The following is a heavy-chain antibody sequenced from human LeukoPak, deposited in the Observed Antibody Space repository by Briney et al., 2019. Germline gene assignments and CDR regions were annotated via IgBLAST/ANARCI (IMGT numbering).Heavy chain of an antibody. V-gene: IGHV3-23*01. Sequence: PGGSLRLSCAASGFTFSSFWMTWVRQAPGKGLEWVSGISDSDADTHYADSVKGRFTISRDNSKNTVYLQMSSLRVEDTALYYYAKDFVRGTLTGAFDVWGRGAMVTVST. CDR2: ISDSDADT. CDR1: GFTFSSFW. J-gene: IGHJ3*01. CDR3: AKDFVRGTLTGAFDV. D-gene: IGHD3-10*01.